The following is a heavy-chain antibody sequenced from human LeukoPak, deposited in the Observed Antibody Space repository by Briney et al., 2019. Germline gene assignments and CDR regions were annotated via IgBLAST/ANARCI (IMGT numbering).Heavy chain of an antibody. CDR2: ISAYNGNT. Sequence: ASVKVSCKASGYTFTSYGISWVRQAPGQGLEWMGWISAYNGNTNYAQKLQGRVTMTTDTSTSTAYMELRSLRSDDTAVYYCARFLLDGSGSYYVYDYWDQGTLVTVSS. V-gene: IGHV1-18*01. CDR1: GYTFTSYG. J-gene: IGHJ4*02. CDR3: ARFLLDGSGSYYVYDY. D-gene: IGHD3-10*01.